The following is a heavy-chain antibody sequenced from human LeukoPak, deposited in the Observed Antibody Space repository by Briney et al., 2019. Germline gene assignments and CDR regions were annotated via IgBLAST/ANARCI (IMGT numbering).Heavy chain of an antibody. CDR2: IYTSGST. Sequence: SQTLSLTCTVSGGSISSGSYYWSWIRQPAGKGLEWIGRIYTSGSTNYNPSLKSRVTISVDTSKNQFSLKLSSVTAADTAVHYCARAEGYGDYGIDYWGQGTLVTVSS. CDR1: GGSISSGSYY. CDR3: ARAEGYGDYGIDY. D-gene: IGHD4-17*01. V-gene: IGHV4-61*02. J-gene: IGHJ4*02.